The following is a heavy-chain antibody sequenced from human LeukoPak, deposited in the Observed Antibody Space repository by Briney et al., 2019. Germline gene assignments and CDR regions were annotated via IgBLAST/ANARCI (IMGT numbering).Heavy chain of an antibody. CDR3: ARGVEFSGGDGYNYDY. CDR2: IYFSGST. D-gene: IGHD5-24*01. J-gene: IGHJ4*02. V-gene: IGHV4-59*01. Sequence: SATLSLTCTVSGASISSYYWSWIRQPPGKGLEWIGYIYFSGSTNYNPSLKSRVTMSVGTSKNHFSLRLNSVTAADTAVYYCARGVEFSGGDGYNYDYWGQGTLVTVSS. CDR1: GASISSYY.